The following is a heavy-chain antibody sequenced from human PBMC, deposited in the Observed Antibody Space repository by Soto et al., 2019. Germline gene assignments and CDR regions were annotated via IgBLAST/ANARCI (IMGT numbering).Heavy chain of an antibody. Sequence: QVQLVQSGAEVKKPGSSVKDSCKASGGTFSPYTINWVRQAPGQGPEWMGRIIPFHGVTNYAQKFQARVTITADKSTSTADMELSGLRFEDTAMYYCTRDWEITVSTWSFGGFWGRGALVTVSS. CDR2: IIPFHGVT. CDR1: GGTFSPYT. D-gene: IGHD3-10*01. J-gene: IGHJ1*01. CDR3: TRDWEITVSTWSFGGF. V-gene: IGHV1-69*08.